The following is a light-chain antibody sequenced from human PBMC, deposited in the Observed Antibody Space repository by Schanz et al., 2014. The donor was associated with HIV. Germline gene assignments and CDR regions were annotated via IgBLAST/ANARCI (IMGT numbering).Light chain of an antibody. CDR1: QRLSSSY. V-gene: IGKV3-20*01. CDR3: QQYGSSSFT. CDR2: GAS. J-gene: IGKJ4*01. Sequence: IVLTQSPGTLSLSPGERATLSCGASQRLSSSYLAWYQQKRGQAPRLLIYGASSRATGIPDRFSGSGSGTHFTLTIRSLQPEDFAVYYCQQYGSSSFTFGGGTKVEIK.